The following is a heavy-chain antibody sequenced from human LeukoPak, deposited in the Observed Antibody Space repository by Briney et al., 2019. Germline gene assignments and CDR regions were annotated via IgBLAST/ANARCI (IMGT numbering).Heavy chain of an antibody. CDR1: GFTFSSYG. V-gene: IGHV3-33*01. CDR3: AREGWLLSKNYYYGMDV. CDR2: IWYDGSNK. J-gene: IGHJ6*02. D-gene: IGHD3-3*01. Sequence: PGGSLRLSCAASGFTFSSYGMHWVRQAPGKGLEWVAVIWYDGSNKYYADSVKGRFTISRDNSKNTLYLQRNSLRAEDTAVYYCAREGWLLSKNYYYGMDVWGQGTTVTVSS.